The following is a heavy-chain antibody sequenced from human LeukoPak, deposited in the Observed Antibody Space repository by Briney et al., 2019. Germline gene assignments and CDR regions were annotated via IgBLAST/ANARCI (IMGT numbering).Heavy chain of an antibody. D-gene: IGHD6-19*01. Sequence: PGGSLRLSCAASGFTFSDYYMSWIRQAPGKGLEWVSYISSTSSYINYADSVKGRFTISRDSAKNSLFLQMNSLRAEDTAVYYCARVTQWLVPYWGQGTLVTVSS. CDR2: ISSTSSYI. CDR1: GFTFSDYY. V-gene: IGHV3-11*05. J-gene: IGHJ4*02. CDR3: ARVTQWLVPY.